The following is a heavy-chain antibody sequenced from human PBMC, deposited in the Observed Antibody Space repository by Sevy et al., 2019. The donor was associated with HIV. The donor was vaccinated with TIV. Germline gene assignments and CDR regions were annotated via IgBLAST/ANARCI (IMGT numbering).Heavy chain of an antibody. CDR1: GFTFSKYG. V-gene: IGHV3-30*18. D-gene: IGHD1-26*01. CDR2: ISYDRGNK. CDR3: AKPGKSRGRYLDAFDI. Sequence: WSLRFSCAASGFTFSKYGMHWIRQAPGKGLEWVAVISYDRGNKYHADSVKGRFTISKDNFKNTLYLQMNSLRAEVTPIYYCAKPGKSRGRYLDAFDIWGQGTLVTVSS. J-gene: IGHJ3*02.